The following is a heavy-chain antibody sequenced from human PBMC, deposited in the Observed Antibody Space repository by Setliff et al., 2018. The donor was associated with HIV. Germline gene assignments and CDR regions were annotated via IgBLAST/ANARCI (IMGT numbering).Heavy chain of an antibody. D-gene: IGHD2-21*02. V-gene: IGHV4-4*08. CDR3: AGSIVVVTAAPLT. CDR1: GGSISSSY. J-gene: IGHJ5*02. Sequence: SETLSLTCTVSGGSISSSYWTWIRQPPGKGLEWIGYIYTSGSTNYNPSLKSRVTISVDTSKNQFSLKLSSVTAADTAVYYCAGSIVVVTAAPLTWGQGTLVTVSS. CDR2: IYTSGST.